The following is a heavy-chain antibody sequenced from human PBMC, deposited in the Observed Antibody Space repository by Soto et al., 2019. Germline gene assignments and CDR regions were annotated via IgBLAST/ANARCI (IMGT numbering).Heavy chain of an antibody. CDR3: AKVGGRDGYNYYFDY. V-gene: IGHV3-23*01. J-gene: IGHJ4*02. CDR1: GFTFSSYA. CDR2: ISGSGGST. D-gene: IGHD5-12*01. Sequence: EVQRLESGGGLVQPGGSLRLSCAACGFTFSSYAMRWDRQAPGKGLEWVSAISGSGGSTYYADSVKGRFTISRDNSKNTLYLQMNSLRAEDTAVYYCAKVGGRDGYNYYFDYWGQGTLVTVSS.